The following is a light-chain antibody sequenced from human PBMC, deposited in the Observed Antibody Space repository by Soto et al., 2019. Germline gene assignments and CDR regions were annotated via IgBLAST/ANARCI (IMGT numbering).Light chain of an antibody. J-gene: IGKJ4*01. CDR2: AAS. CDR3: RQLKSYPFT. Sequence: DIQLTQSPSFLSASVEDEETITCRASQGIDTYLAWYQQKAGTAPKLLISAASTLQSGVPARFSGRGSGTEFTLTISSLQPEDFATFYCRQLKSYPFTFGGGTKVDIK. V-gene: IGKV1-9*01. CDR1: QGIDTY.